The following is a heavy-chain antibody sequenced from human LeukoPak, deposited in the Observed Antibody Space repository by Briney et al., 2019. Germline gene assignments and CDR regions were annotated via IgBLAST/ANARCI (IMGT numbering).Heavy chain of an antibody. J-gene: IGHJ5*02. CDR2: IRQDGSEK. V-gene: IGHV3-7*01. CDR1: GFTFSSAW. Sequence: GGSLRLSCVASGFTFSSAWMHWVRQAPGKGLEWVANIRQDGSEKYYVDSVKGRFTISRDNAKNSLYLQMNSLRAEDTAVYYCSFFDPRLVGVNENRWGQGTLVTVSS. CDR3: SFFDPRLVGVNENR. D-gene: IGHD4-23*01.